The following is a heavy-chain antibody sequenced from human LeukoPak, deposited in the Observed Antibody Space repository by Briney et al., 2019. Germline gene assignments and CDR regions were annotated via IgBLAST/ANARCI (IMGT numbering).Heavy chain of an antibody. CDR2: IKQDGSEK. CDR3: ARGEVPAAEDY. CDR1: GFTFSSYE. J-gene: IGHJ4*02. D-gene: IGHD2-2*01. Sequence: GGSLRLSCAASGFTFSSYEMNWVRQAPGKGLEWVANIKQDGSEKYYVDSVKGRFTISRDNAKNSLYLQMNSLRAEDTAVYYCARGEVPAAEDYWGQGTLVTVSS. V-gene: IGHV3-7*05.